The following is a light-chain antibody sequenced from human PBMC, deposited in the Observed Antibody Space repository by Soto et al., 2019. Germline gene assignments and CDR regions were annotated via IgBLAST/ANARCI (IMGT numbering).Light chain of an antibody. J-gene: IGKJ1*01. Sequence: EIVMTQSPATLSVSPWERATLSCRASQSVSSNLARYQQKAGQAPRLLMYGASTRATGIPARFSGSGAGTDFTLTISRLEPGDFALYYCHQRQSWPRTFGQGTKVDI. CDR3: HQRQSWPRT. CDR2: GAS. CDR1: QSVSSN. V-gene: IGKV3-15*01.